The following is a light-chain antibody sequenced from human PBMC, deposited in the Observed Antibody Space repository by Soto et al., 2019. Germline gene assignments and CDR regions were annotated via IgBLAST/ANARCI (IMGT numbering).Light chain of an antibody. CDR1: SSDVGL. Sequence: QSALTQPDSVSGSPGQSITISCTRTSSDVGLVSWYQQHPGKAPRFMIYDVNIRPSGVSNRFSASKSGNTAFLTISGLQAEDEADYYCSSFTASDTLVFGGGTKLTVL. J-gene: IGLJ2*01. V-gene: IGLV2-14*01. CDR2: DVN. CDR3: SSFTASDTLV.